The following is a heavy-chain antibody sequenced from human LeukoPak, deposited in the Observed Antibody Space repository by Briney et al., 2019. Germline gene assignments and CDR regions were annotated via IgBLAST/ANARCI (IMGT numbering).Heavy chain of an antibody. D-gene: IGHD5-18*01. Sequence: GGSLRLSCAASGFTVSSNYMSWARQAPGKGLEWVSVIYSGGSTYYADSVKGRFTISRDNSKNTLYLQMNSLRAEDTAVYYCAKDRSYGFFDYWGQGTLVTVSS. V-gene: IGHV3-53*05. CDR3: AKDRSYGFFDY. J-gene: IGHJ4*02. CDR1: GFTVSSNY. CDR2: IYSGGST.